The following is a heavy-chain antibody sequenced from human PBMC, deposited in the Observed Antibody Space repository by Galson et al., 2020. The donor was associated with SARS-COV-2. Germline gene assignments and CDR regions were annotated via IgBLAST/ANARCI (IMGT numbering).Heavy chain of an antibody. CDR2: ISYDGGLK. Sequence: SLRLSCAASGFTYSNFAMHWVRQAPDKGLEWVALISYDGGLKFYSDSVKGRFTISRDNSKNTLYLEMNSLRAEDTAVYYCARVFDYWGQGTLVTVSS. J-gene: IGHJ4*02. CDR1: GFTYSNFA. V-gene: IGHV3-30*04. CDR3: ARVFDY.